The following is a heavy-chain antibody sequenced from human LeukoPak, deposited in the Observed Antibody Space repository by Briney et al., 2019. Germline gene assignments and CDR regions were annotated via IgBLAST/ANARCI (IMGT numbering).Heavy chain of an antibody. CDR2: INTNTGNP. D-gene: IGHD3-3*01. CDR3: ARADSGDDFWSGYYTPNYYYYYMDV. J-gene: IGHJ6*03. Sequence: ASVKVSCKVSGYTFTSYAMNWVRQAPGQGLEWMGWINTNTGNPTYAQGFTGRFVFSLDTSVSTAYLQISSLKAEDTAVYYCARADSGDDFWSGYYTPNYYYYYMDVWGKGTTVTVSS. CDR1: GYTFTSYA. V-gene: IGHV7-4-1*02.